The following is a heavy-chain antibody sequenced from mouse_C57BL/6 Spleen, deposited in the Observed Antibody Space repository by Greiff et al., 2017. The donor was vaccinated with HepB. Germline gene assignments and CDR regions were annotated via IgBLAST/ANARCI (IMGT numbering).Heavy chain of an antibody. Sequence: EVKLVESGGDLVKPGGSLKLSCAASGFTFSSYGMSWVRQTPDKRLEWVATISSGGSYNYYPDSVKGRFTISRDNAKNTLYLQMSSLKSEDTAMYYCARQTGYYFDYWGQGTTLTVSS. V-gene: IGHV5-6*02. J-gene: IGHJ2*01. CDR1: GFTFSSYG. D-gene: IGHD4-1*01. CDR2: ISSGGSYN. CDR3: ARQTGYYFDY.